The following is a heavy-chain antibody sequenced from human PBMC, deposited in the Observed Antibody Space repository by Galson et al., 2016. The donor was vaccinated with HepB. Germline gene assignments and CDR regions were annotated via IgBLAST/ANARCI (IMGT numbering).Heavy chain of an antibody. J-gene: IGHJ4*02. V-gene: IGHV3-43*01. CDR1: GFNFDRFT. D-gene: IGHD4-11*01. Sequence: SLRLSCADSGFNFDRFTMHWVRQPPGRGLEWVSLINRRGHINYEDSAKGRFTISRDNSKNSLYLDMNSLTTEDTALYYCAKEADYNFPHFDSWGQGTLVTVSS. CDR2: INRRGHI. CDR3: AKEADYNFPHFDS.